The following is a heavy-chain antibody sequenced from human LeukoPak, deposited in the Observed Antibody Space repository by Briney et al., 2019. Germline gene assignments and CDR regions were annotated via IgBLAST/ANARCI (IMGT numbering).Heavy chain of an antibody. CDR1: GYTFTGYY. CDR3: ARPRITIAARRPHYFDY. V-gene: IGHV1-2*02. CDR2: IDPNSGGT. D-gene: IGHD6-6*01. Sequence: ASVKVSCKASGYTFTGYYMHWVRQAPGQGLEWMGWIDPNSGGTNYAQKFQGRVTMTRDTSISTAYMELSRLRSDDTAVYYCARPRITIAARRPHYFDYWGQGTLVTVSS. J-gene: IGHJ4*02.